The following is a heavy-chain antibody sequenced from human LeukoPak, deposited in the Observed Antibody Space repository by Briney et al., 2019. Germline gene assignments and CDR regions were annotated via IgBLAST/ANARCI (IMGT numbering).Heavy chain of an antibody. D-gene: IGHD3-10*01. Sequence: GEPLKISCKGSGYSFTSYWIGWVRQLPGKGLEWMGIIYPGDSDTRYSPSFQGQVTISADKSISTAYLQWSSLKASDTAMYYCARLHMVRGDADYYFYYCGQGALVTVSS. CDR1: GYSFTSYW. J-gene: IGHJ4*02. V-gene: IGHV5-51*01. CDR3: ARLHMVRGDADYYFYY. CDR2: IYPGDSDT.